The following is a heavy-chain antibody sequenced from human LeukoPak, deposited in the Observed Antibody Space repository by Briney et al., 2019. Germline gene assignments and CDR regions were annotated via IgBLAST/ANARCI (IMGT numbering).Heavy chain of an antibody. CDR3: ARDSQVVFFDY. CDR2: ISSSSSAV. D-gene: IGHD2-15*01. CDR1: EFSFSSYS. V-gene: IGHV3-48*04. Sequence: GGSLRLSCAASEFSFSSYSMNWVRQAPGKGLEWISLISSSSSAVYYADSVKGRFTISRDNAKNSLYLQMNSLRAEDTAVYYCARDSQVVFFDYWGQGTLVTVSS. J-gene: IGHJ4*02.